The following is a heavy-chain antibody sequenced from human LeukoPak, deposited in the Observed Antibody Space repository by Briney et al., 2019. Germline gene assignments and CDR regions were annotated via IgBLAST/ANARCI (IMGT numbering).Heavy chain of an antibody. D-gene: IGHD1-14*01. Sequence: GGSLRLSCAASGLTFSSYGMHWVRQAPGKGLEWVAVIWYDGSNKYYADSVKGRFTISRNNSKNTLYLQMNSLRAEDTAVYYCARDRRPYYYYGMDVWGQGTTVTVSS. J-gene: IGHJ6*02. CDR1: GLTFSSYG. CDR3: ARDRRPYYYYGMDV. V-gene: IGHV3-33*01. CDR2: IWYDGSNK.